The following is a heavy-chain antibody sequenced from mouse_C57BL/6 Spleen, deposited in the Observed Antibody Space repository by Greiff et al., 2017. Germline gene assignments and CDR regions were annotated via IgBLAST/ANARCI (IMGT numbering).Heavy chain of an antibody. CDR3: ARFGSSYEAMDY. V-gene: IGHV1-64*01. Sequence: QVQLQQPGAELVKPGASVKLSCKASGNTFTSYWMHWVKQRPGQGLEWIGMIHPNSGSTNYNEKFKSKATLTVDKSSSTAYMQLSSLTSEDSAVYYCARFGSSYEAMDYWGQGTSVTVSS. D-gene: IGHD1-1*01. CDR1: GNTFTSYW. CDR2: IHPNSGST. J-gene: IGHJ4*01.